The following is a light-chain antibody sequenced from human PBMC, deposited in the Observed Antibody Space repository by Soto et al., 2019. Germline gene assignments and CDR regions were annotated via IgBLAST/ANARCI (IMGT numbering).Light chain of an antibody. V-gene: IGKV3-15*01. Sequence: ETVMTQSPATLSVSPGERATLSCRASRNVGSKLAWYQQKPGQAPRLLISDASTRATGIPARFSGSGSGTEFTLTISSLQYEDFAVYYCQQYSEWKTFGQGTKLEIK. J-gene: IGKJ2*01. CDR1: RNVGSK. CDR2: DAS. CDR3: QQYSEWKT.